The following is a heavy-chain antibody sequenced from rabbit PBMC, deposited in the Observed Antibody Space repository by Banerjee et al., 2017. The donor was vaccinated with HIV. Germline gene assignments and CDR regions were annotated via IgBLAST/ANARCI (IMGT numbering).Heavy chain of an antibody. J-gene: IGHJ4*01. CDR1: GFSFSSIYY. CDR3: ARGYASAAGYGYGRVFNL. Sequence: QSLEESGGDLVKPGASLTLTCTASGFSFSSIYYMCWVRQAPGKGLELIGCIYTGGGNTYYATWAKGRFTISKTSSTTVTLQMTGLTAADTATYFCARGYASAAGYGYGRVFNLWGPGTLVTVS. D-gene: IGHD6-1*01. CDR2: IYTGGGNT. V-gene: IGHV1S40*01.